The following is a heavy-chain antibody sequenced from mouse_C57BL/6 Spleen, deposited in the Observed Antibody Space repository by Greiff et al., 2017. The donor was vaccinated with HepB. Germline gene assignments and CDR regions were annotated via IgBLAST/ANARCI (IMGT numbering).Heavy chain of an antibody. CDR1: GYTFTDYY. V-gene: IGHV1-75*01. CDR2: IFPGSGST. J-gene: IGHJ3*01. Sequence: QVQLKESGPELVKPGASVKISCKASGYTFTDYYINWVKQRPGQGLEWIGWIFPGSGSTYYNEKFKGKATLTVDKSSSTAYMLLSSLTSEDSAVYFCARVYGSSSWFAYWGQGTLVTVSA. D-gene: IGHD1-1*01. CDR3: ARVYGSSSWFAY.